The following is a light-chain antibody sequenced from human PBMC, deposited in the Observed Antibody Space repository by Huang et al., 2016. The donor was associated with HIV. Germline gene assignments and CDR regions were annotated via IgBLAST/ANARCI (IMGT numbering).Light chain of an antibody. CDR3: HQYDTWPPLT. Sequence: ILLTQFPATLSVSPGQRVTLSCRASQSVGGKLAWYHQIPGQAPRLLIYGASTRVPTIPARFSGSVSGTEFTLTISSLQSEDFAVYYCHQYDTWPPLTFGGGTKV. V-gene: IGKV3-15*01. CDR2: GAS. CDR1: QSVGGK. J-gene: IGKJ4*01.